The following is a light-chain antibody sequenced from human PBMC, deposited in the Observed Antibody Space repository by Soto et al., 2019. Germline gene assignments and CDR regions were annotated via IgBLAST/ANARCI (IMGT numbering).Light chain of an antibody. CDR3: QHYNNWPFT. J-gene: IGKJ3*01. CDR2: SAS. V-gene: IGKV3-15*01. CDR1: QSISNS. Sequence: EIVLTQSPAALSVSPGEGATLSCRASQSISNSLAWYQQKPGQAPRLRIYSASTRATGIPARFSGRGSGTEFTLTISSLQSEDFAVYYCQHYNNWPFTFGPGTKVDIK.